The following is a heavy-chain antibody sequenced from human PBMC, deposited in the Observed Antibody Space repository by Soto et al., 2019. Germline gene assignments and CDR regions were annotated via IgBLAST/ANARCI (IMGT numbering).Heavy chain of an antibody. V-gene: IGHV1-69*01. CDR3: ARAPFFSSGIDY. CDR1: GGTFSSYA. D-gene: IGHD3-3*01. CDR2: IIPIFGTA. J-gene: IGHJ4*02. Sequence: QVQLVQSGAEVKKPGSSVKVSCKASGGTFSSYAISWVRQAPGQGLEWMGGIIPIFGTANYAQKFQGRVTITSDESTSTAYMELSSLRSEDTAMYYCARAPFFSSGIDYWGQGTLVTVSS.